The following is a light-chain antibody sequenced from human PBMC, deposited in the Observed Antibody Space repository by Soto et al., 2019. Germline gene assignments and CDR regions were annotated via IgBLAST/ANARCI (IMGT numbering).Light chain of an antibody. CDR1: SSDVGGYNY. Sequence: QSVLTQPASVSGSPVQSITISCTGTSSDVGGYNYVSWYQQHPGKAPKLMIYEVSNRPSGVSNRFSGSKSGNTASLTISGLQAEDEADYYCSSYTSSSTYVVFGGGTKVTVL. J-gene: IGLJ2*01. CDR3: SSYTSSSTYVV. CDR2: EVS. V-gene: IGLV2-14*01.